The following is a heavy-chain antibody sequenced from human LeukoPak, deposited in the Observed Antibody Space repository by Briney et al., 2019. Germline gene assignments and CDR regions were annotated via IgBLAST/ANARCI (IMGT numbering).Heavy chain of an antibody. CDR2: MNPNSGNT. V-gene: IGHV1-8*01. J-gene: IGHJ4*02. Sequence: ASVKVSCKASGYTFTSYDINWVRQATGQGLEWMGWMNPNSGNTNYAQKLQGRVTMTTDTSTSTAYMELRSLRSDDTAVYYCARGRLGYCSGGSCLDYWGQGTLVTVSS. D-gene: IGHD2-15*01. CDR1: GYTFTSYD. CDR3: ARGRLGYCSGGSCLDY.